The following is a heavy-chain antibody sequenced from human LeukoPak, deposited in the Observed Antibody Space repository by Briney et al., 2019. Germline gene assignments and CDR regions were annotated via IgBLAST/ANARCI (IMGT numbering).Heavy chain of an antibody. V-gene: IGHV1-2*02. Sequence: ASVTVSCKTSGYTFTAYYLHWVRQAPGQGLGWMGWIDPNSGTTVYAQKFQGRVTLTRDTSFSTVYMHLSGLTLDDTAVYYCAKFWHSDSWGQGTLVTVS. CDR3: AKFWHSDS. CDR1: GYTFTAYY. J-gene: IGHJ4*02. CDR2: IDPNSGTT.